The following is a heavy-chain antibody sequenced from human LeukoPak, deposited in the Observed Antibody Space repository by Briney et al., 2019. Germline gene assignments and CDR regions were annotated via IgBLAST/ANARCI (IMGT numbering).Heavy chain of an antibody. CDR2: INPNSGGT. Sequence: ASVKVSCKASGYTFTGYYMHWVRQAPGQGLEWMGWINPNSGGTNYAQKFQGRVTMTRDTSISTAYMELSRLRSDDTAVYYCARIDSSGYYPEDYWGQGTLVTVSS. CDR3: ARIDSSGYYPEDY. CDR1: GYTFTGYY. J-gene: IGHJ4*02. V-gene: IGHV1-2*02. D-gene: IGHD3-22*01.